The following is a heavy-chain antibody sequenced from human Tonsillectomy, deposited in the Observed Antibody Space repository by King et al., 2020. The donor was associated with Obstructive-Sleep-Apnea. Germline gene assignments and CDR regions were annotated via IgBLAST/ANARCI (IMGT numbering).Heavy chain of an antibody. Sequence: LQLQESGPGLVKPSETLSLTCTVSGGSVSSGSYYWSWIRQPPGKGLERSGYIYYSGSTNYNPPLKSRVTISVDTPNNQFSLKLSSVTAAATPVFYCAKGGYSYGPSFDYWGQGTLVTVSS. CDR2: IYYSGST. CDR1: GGSVSSGSYY. D-gene: IGHD5-18*01. CDR3: AKGGYSYGPSFDY. V-gene: IGHV4-61*01. J-gene: IGHJ4*02.